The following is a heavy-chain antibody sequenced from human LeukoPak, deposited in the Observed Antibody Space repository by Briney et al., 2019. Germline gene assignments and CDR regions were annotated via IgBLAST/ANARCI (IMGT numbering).Heavy chain of an antibody. Sequence: PSETLSLTCTVSGASISSGDHYWSWVRQPPGKGLEWIGEIHRSGSTNYNPSLKSRVTISVDKSKNQFSLMLTSVTAADTAVYYCARNGYYSADYWGQGTLVTVSS. CDR3: ARNGYYSADY. CDR2: IHRSGST. J-gene: IGHJ4*02. D-gene: IGHD4-17*01. V-gene: IGHV4-4*02. CDR1: GASISSGDHY.